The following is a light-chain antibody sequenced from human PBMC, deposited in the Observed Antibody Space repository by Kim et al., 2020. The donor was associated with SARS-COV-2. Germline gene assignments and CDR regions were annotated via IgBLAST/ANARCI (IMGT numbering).Light chain of an antibody. J-gene: IGLJ1*01. CDR1: ALPKQX. V-gene: IGLV3-25*03. CDR3: QSADSSGTYQV. Sequence: SYELTQPPSVSVSPGQTARITCSGDALPKQXAXWYQXKPXQAPVVVIYKDSERPSGIPERFSGSSSGTTVTLTISGVQAEDEADYYCQSADSSGTYQVFG. CDR2: KDS.